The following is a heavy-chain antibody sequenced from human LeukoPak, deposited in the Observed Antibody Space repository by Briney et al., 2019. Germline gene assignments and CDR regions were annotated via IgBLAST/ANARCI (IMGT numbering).Heavy chain of an antibody. Sequence: SETLSLTCTVSGGSISNTSYYWGWLRQPPGKVLEWIGTIYYSGRTYYNPSLKSRVTISVDTSKNQFSLKLTSVTAADTAVYYCARRRIAGEFDYWGQGTLVTVSS. D-gene: IGHD6-13*01. V-gene: IGHV4-39*01. CDR3: ARRRIAGEFDY. J-gene: IGHJ4*02. CDR2: IYYSGRT. CDR1: GGSISNTSYY.